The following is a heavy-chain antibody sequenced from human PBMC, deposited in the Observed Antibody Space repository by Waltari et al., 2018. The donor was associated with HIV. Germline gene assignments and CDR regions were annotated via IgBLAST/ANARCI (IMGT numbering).Heavy chain of an antibody. CDR1: GGSISSYY. CDR2: IYYSGST. CDR3: ASSSRNTAMAGY. J-gene: IGHJ4*02. D-gene: IGHD5-18*01. V-gene: IGHV4-59*01. Sequence: QVQLQESGPGLVKPSETLSLTCTVSGGSISSYYWSWIRQPPGKGLEWIGYIYYSGSTNYNPSLKSRVTISVDTSKNQFSLKLSSVTAADTAVYYCASSSRNTAMAGYWGQGTLVTVSS.